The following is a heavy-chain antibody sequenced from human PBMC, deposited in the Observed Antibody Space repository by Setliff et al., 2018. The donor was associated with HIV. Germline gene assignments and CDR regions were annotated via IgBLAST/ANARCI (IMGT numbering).Heavy chain of an antibody. D-gene: IGHD5-12*01. V-gene: IGHV1-46*01. CDR3: ARGPLYGYDRGYFDY. CDR1: GYTFTTYY. J-gene: IGHJ4*02. CDR2: INPNGGST. Sequence: GASVKVSCKASGYTFTTYYIHYLRQAPGQGPEWMGIINPNGGSTNYAQKFEGRVAIFADTSTTTVYMELSSLNSDDTAIYYCARGPLYGYDRGYFDYWGQGTLVTVSS.